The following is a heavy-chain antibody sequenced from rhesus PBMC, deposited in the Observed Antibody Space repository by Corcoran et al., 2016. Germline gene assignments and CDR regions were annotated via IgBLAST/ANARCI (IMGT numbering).Heavy chain of an antibody. CDR3: ATRGEYSHVFDY. V-gene: IGHV4-106*01. Sequence: QVQLQESGPGVVKPSETLSLTCAVSGGSISDDYYWSWIRQPPGKGLEWIGYIYGSSGSTNYNPSLNNRVTISKDASKNQFSLKLSSVTAADTAVYYCATRGEYSHVFDYWGQGVLVTVSS. J-gene: IGHJ4*01. D-gene: IGHD4-23*01. CDR2: IYGSSGST. CDR1: GGSISDDYY.